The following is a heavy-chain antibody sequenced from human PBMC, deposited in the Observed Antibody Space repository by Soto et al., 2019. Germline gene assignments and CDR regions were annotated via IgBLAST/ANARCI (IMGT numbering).Heavy chain of an antibody. Sequence: QVQLQESGPGLVTPSGTLSLTCAVSGGSISSSYWWNWVRQPPGKGLEWIGKIYHSGSTNYNPSLKNRVTISVDKSNNQFSLRLGSVTAADTAVYFCVTSLNYDFWRDGGRHYYFDYWGQGTLVTVSS. V-gene: IGHV4-4*02. D-gene: IGHD3-3*01. J-gene: IGHJ4*02. CDR1: GGSISSSYW. CDR2: IYHSGST. CDR3: VTSLNYDFWRDGGRHYYFDY.